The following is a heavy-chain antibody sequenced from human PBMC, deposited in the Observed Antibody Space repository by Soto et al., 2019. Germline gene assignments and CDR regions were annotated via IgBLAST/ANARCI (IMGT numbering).Heavy chain of an antibody. J-gene: IGHJ5*02. Sequence: DTLSLTCTVSCGSIMSYYYSWIRQSPGRGLEWLGYIYYSGSTKYNPSLESRVTISIDTAKNQMSLRLTSVTPADTAVYYCARDPLRNYWFDPWGQGTLVTVSS. D-gene: IGHD4-17*01. V-gene: IGHV4-59*13. CDR1: CGSIMSYY. CDR3: ARDPLRNYWFDP. CDR2: IYYSGST.